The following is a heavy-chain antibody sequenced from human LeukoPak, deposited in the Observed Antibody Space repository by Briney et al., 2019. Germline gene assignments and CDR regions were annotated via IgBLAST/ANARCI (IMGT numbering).Heavy chain of an antibody. Sequence: PSETLSLTCTVSGGSISSYYWSWIRQPPGKGLEWIGYIYYSGSTNYNPSLESRVTISVDTSKNQFSLKLSSVTAADTAVYYCARARGVIPVAFDIWGQGTMVTVSS. CDR1: GGSISSYY. J-gene: IGHJ3*02. D-gene: IGHD3-10*01. V-gene: IGHV4-59*01. CDR3: ARARGVIPVAFDI. CDR2: IYYSGST.